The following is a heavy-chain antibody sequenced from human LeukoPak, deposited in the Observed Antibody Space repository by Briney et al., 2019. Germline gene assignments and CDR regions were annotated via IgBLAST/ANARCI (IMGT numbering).Heavy chain of an antibody. CDR2: IYSGGST. D-gene: IGHD6-19*01. CDR1: GFTVSSNY. V-gene: IGHV3-53*01. Sequence: GGSLRLSCAASGFTVSSNYMSWVRQAPGKGLEWVSVIYSGGSTYYADSVKGRFTISRDNSKNTLYLQMNSLRAEDTVVYYCARGAYSSGFRLDYWGQGTLVTVSS. J-gene: IGHJ4*02. CDR3: ARGAYSSGFRLDY.